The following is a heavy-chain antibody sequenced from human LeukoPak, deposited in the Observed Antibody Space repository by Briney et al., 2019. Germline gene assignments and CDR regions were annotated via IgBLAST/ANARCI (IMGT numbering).Heavy chain of an antibody. Sequence: GGSLRLSCAASGFTFSSYEMNWVRQAPGKGLEWVPYISSSGTIYYADSVKGRFTISRDNAKNSLYLQMNSLRAEDTAVYYCARWGVGDYWGQGTLVTVSS. CDR1: GFTFSSYE. D-gene: IGHD1-26*01. CDR3: ARWGVGDY. V-gene: IGHV3-48*03. J-gene: IGHJ4*02. CDR2: ISSSGTI.